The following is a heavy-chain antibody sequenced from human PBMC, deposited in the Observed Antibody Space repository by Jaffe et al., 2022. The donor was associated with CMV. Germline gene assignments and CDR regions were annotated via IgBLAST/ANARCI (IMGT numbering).Heavy chain of an antibody. CDR1: GFTFGDYA. Sequence: EVQLVESGGGLVKPGRSLRLSCTASGFTFGDYAMSWFRQAPGKGLEWVGFIRSKAYGGTTEYAASVKGRFTISRDDSKSIAYLQMNSLKTEDTAVYYCTRAEQTPNYCSGGSCYFYYYYGMDVWGQGTTVTVSS. V-gene: IGHV3-49*05. D-gene: IGHD2-15*01. CDR2: IRSKAYGGTT. J-gene: IGHJ6*02. CDR3: TRAEQTPNYCSGGSCYFYYYYGMDV.